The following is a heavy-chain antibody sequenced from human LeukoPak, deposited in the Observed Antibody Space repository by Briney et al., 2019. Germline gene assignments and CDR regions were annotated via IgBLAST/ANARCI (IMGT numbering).Heavy chain of an antibody. V-gene: IGHV1-69*01. CDR3: ARGLVRGVIDWFDP. Sequence: SGMVSCKASGRTISSYAISWVRQAPGQGLEWMGGIIPIFGIANYVQKFQGRVTITADESTSTAYRELSSLRSEDTAVYYCARGLVRGVIDWFDPWGQGTLVTVS. J-gene: IGHJ5*02. CDR1: GRTISSYA. D-gene: IGHD3-10*01. CDR2: IIPIFGIA.